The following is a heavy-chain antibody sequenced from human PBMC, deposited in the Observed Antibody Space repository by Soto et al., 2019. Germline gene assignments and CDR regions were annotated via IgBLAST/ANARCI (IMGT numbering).Heavy chain of an antibody. CDR3: ARDDVLCDGGRCYGIPLDV. V-gene: IGHV3-48*01. J-gene: IGHJ6*04. CDR2: ISSSSSTI. CDR1: GFTFSSYS. Sequence: GGSLRLSCAASGFTFSSYSMNWVRQAPGKGLEWVSYISSSSSTIYYADSVKGRFTISRDTSENTLHLQMDSLRVEDTAVYYCARDDVLCDGGRCYGIPLDVWGKGPTVTVAS. D-gene: IGHD2-15*01.